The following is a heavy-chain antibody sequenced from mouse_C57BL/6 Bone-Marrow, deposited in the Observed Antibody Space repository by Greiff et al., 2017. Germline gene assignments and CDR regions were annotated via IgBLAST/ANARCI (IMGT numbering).Heavy chain of an antibody. V-gene: IGHV1-64*01. D-gene: IGHD2-4*01. J-gene: IGHJ4*01. CDR3: ARSYDYYDNTMDY. Sequence: QVQLQQPGAELVKPGASVKLSCKASGYTFTNYWMHWVKQRPGQGLEWIGMMHPNGGSPDYNEKFKSEATLSVDKSSRTASMELSSLTSEDSAVYYCARSYDYYDNTMDYWGQGTSVTVSS. CDR1: GYTFTNYW. CDR2: MHPNGGSP.